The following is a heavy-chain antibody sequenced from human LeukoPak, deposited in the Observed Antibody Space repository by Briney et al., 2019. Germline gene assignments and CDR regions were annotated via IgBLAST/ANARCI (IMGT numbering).Heavy chain of an antibody. CDR2: ISSSSSTI. D-gene: IGHD3-10*01. CDR3: ARDGNYDSGSYKDAFDI. Sequence: GGSLRLSCAASGFTFSSYSMNWVRQAPGRGLEWVSYISSSSSTIYYADSVKGRFTISRDNAKNSLYLQMNSLRAEDTAVYYCARDGNYDSGSYKDAFDIWGQGTMVTVTS. V-gene: IGHV3-48*01. CDR1: GFTFSSYS. J-gene: IGHJ3*02.